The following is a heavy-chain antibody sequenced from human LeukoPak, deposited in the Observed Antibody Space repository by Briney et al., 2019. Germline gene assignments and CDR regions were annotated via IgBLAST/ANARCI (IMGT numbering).Heavy chain of an antibody. D-gene: IGHD3-3*01. CDR1: GFTFSSYE. Sequence: GGSLRLSCAASGFTFSSYEMNWVRQAPGKGLEWVSYVSSSGSTIYYADSVKGRFTISSDNAKNSLYLQMNSLRAEDTAVYYCARAAHYDFWSGYYTEYNWFDPWGQGTLVTVSS. CDR2: VSSSGSTI. V-gene: IGHV3-48*03. CDR3: ARAAHYDFWSGYYTEYNWFDP. J-gene: IGHJ5*02.